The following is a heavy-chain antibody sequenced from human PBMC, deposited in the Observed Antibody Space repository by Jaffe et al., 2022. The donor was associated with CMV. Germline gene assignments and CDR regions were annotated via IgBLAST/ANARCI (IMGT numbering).Heavy chain of an antibody. CDR2: LNQEGSEA. V-gene: IGHV3-7*03. Sequence: EVQLVESGGGLVQPGGSLRLSCAASGFSFRSYWMSWVRQAPGKGLQWVANLNQEGSEAFYVDSVQGRFTISRDNAKNLVYLQMSSLSAEDTAIYYCARADWNSVDSWGQGTLVTVSS. J-gene: IGHJ4*02. CDR1: GFSFRSYW. CDR3: ARADWNSVDS. D-gene: IGHD1-7*01.